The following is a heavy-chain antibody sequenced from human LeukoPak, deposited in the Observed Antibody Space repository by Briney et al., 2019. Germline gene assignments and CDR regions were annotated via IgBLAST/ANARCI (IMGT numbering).Heavy chain of an antibody. J-gene: IGHJ6*02. CDR3: ARVLWFGELLIGMDV. D-gene: IGHD3-10*01. V-gene: IGHV4-59*01. CDR2: IYYSGST. Sequence: SETLSLTCTVSGGSISSYYWSWIRQPPGKGLEWIGYIYYSGSTNYNPSLKSRVTISVDTSKNQFSQKLSSVTAADTAVYYCARVLWFGELLIGMDVWGQGTTVTVSS. CDR1: GGSISSYY.